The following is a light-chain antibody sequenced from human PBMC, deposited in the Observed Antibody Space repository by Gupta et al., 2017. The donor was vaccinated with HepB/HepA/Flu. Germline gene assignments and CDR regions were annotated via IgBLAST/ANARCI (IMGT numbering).Light chain of an antibody. CDR3: SSYTVRYISL. Sequence: QSALTQPRSVSGSPGQSVTISCTGTSSDVGGYNYVSWYQQHPGKAPKLMIYDVVKRPSGVPDRFSGSKSGNTASLTISGLQAEDEADYYCSSYTVRYISLFGGGTKLTVL. CDR1: SSDVGGYNY. V-gene: IGLV2-11*01. J-gene: IGLJ2*01. CDR2: DVV.